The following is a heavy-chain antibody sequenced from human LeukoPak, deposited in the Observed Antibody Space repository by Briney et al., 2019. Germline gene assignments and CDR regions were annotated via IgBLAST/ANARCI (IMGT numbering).Heavy chain of an antibody. V-gene: IGHV1-69*13. CDR2: IIPLFGTE. CDR3: ARAPYCSSGSCYSAGDYYYYYYGMDV. D-gene: IGHD2-15*01. Sequence: SVKVSCKASGGTFSSNAISWVRRSPGQGPERIAGIIPLFGTEDSAQKIPGGGTITADESTSTAYMELSSLRSEDTAVYYCARAPYCSSGSCYSAGDYYYYYYGMDVWGQGTTVTDSS. CDR1: GGTFSSNA. J-gene: IGHJ6*02.